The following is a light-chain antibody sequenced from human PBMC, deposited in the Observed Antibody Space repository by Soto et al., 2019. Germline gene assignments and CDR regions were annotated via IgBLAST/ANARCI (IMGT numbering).Light chain of an antibody. CDR3: SAWDASLNGYV. Sequence: QSVLTQPPSASGTPGQRLTISCSGSSSNIGSKTVNWYQQLPGTAPKLLIYSNYQRPSGAPDRFSGSKSGTSASLAISGLQSEDEADYYCSAWDASLNGYVFGTGTKVTVL. CDR2: SNY. V-gene: IGLV1-44*01. J-gene: IGLJ1*01. CDR1: SSNIGSKT.